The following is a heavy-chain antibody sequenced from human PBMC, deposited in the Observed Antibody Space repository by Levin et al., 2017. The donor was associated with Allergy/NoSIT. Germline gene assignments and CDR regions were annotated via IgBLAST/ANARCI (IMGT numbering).Heavy chain of an antibody. CDR3: ASSVDYYDSSGYYRPFDY. Sequence: GGSLRLSCAASGFTFSDYYMSWIRQAPGKGLEWVSYISSSGSTIYYADSVKGRFTISRDNAKNSLYLQMNSLRAEDTAVYYCASSVDYYDSSGYYRPFDYWGQGTLVTVSS. CDR1: GFTFSDYY. V-gene: IGHV3-11*01. CDR2: ISSSGSTI. J-gene: IGHJ4*02. D-gene: IGHD3-22*01.